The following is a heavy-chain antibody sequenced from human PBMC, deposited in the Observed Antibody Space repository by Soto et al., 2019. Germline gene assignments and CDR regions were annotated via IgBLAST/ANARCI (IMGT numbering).Heavy chain of an antibody. CDR1: GGSVNSGSFY. Sequence: ETLSLTCSVSGGSVNSGSFYWSWIRQPPGKGLEWIGNIYYSGNTNYNPSLKSRVILSVDTSKNQFSLKLSSVTAADSAVYYCANKRSGGKGPYYSYGMDVWGQGTTVTVSS. D-gene: IGHD6-19*01. V-gene: IGHV4-61*01. CDR3: ANKRSGGKGPYYSYGMDV. CDR2: IYYSGNT. J-gene: IGHJ6*02.